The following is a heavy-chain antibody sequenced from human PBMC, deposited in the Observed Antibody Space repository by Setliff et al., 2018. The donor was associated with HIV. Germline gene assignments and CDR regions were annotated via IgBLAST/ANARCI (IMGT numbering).Heavy chain of an antibody. CDR1: GYSISSGYY. J-gene: IGHJ4*02. D-gene: IGHD4-17*01. CDR2: IYHNGIT. Sequence: KPSETLSLTCGVSGYSISSGYYWGWIRQPPGKGLEWIGSIYHNGITYYNPSLKSRVTISVDASQNQFCLKLSSVNAADTAIYYCARRIYGNNPYFDYWSQGTLVTVS. CDR3: ARRIYGNNPYFDY. V-gene: IGHV4-38-2*01.